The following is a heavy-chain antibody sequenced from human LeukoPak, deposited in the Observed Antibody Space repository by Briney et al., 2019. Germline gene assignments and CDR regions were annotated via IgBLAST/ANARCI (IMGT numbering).Heavy chain of an antibody. V-gene: IGHV4-61*01. CDR1: GGSISSGSYY. D-gene: IGHD3-22*01. Sequence: PSETLSLTCTVSGGSISSGSYYWSWIRQPPGKGLEWIGYIYYSGSTNYNPSLKSRVTISVDTSKNQFSLKLSSVTAADTAVYYCARSSQNFYWGDSSGYYFDYWGQGTLVTVSS. CDR3: ARSSQNFYWGDSSGYYFDY. CDR2: IYYSGST. J-gene: IGHJ4*02.